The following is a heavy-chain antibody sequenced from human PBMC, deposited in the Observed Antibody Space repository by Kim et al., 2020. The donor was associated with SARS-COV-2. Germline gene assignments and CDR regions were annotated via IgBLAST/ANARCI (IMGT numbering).Heavy chain of an antibody. Sequence: TIHHANAGQGRFTITRDNAKKLLYLRMNSLRDEDTAVYYCARAVEYSLDYWGQGTLVTVSS. D-gene: IGHD6-19*01. CDR2: TI. V-gene: IGHV3-48*02. J-gene: IGHJ4*02. CDR3: ARAVEYSLDY.